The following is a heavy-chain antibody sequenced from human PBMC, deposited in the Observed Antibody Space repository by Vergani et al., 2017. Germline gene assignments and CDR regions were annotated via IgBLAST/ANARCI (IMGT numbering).Heavy chain of an antibody. J-gene: IGHJ6*02. CDR3: ARDKIAAAPNYYYYGMDV. CDR2: IYPGDSDT. Sequence: EVQLVQSGAEVKKPGESLKISCKGSGYSFTSYWIGWVRQMPGKGLEWMGIIYPGDSDTRYSPSFQGQVTISADKSISTAYLQWSSLKASDTAMYYCARDKIAAAPNYYYYGMDVWGQGTTVTDSS. V-gene: IGHV5-51*01. D-gene: IGHD6-13*01. CDR1: GYSFTSYW.